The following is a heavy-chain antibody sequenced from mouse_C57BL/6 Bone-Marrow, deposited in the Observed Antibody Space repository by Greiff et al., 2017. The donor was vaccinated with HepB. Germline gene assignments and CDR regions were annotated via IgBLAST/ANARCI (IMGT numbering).Heavy chain of an antibody. CDR1: GFNIKDDY. CDR2: IDPENGDT. D-gene: IGHD1-1*01. V-gene: IGHV14-4*01. J-gene: IGHJ2*01. Sequence: VQLQQSGAELVMPGASVKLSCTASGFNIKDDYMHWVKQRPEQGLEWIGWIDPENGDTEYASKFQGKATITADTSSNTAYLQLSSLTSEDTAVYYCTTTTVVDPFDYWGQGTTLTVSS. CDR3: TTTTVVDPFDY.